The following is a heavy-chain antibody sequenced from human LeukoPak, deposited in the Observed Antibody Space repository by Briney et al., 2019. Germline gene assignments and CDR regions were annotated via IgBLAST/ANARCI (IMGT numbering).Heavy chain of an antibody. J-gene: IGHJ4*02. Sequence: PGGSLRPSCAASGFTFDDYAMHWVRQAPGKGLEWVSGVSWNSGSIGYADSVKGRFTISRDNAKNSLYLQMNSLRAEDTALYYCAKDIAAAGNFDYWGRGTLVTVSS. CDR2: VSWNSGSI. D-gene: IGHD6-25*01. V-gene: IGHV3-9*01. CDR1: GFTFDDYA. CDR3: AKDIAAAGNFDY.